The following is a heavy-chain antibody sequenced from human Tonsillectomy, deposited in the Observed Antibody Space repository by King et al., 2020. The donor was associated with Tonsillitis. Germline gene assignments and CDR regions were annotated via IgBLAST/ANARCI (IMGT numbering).Heavy chain of an antibody. Sequence: QVQLVESGGGVVQPGRSLRLSCAASGFTFIPYAMNWVRQAPGKGLEWVALISYDGSNKYYADSVKGRFTISRDNSKNTLYLHMNSLRAEDTAVYYCARGSYDVLTGYKHGMDVWGQGTTVTVSS. V-gene: IGHV3-30-3*01. D-gene: IGHD3-9*01. CDR1: GFTFIPYA. CDR2: ISYDGSNK. CDR3: ARGSYDVLTGYKHGMDV. J-gene: IGHJ6*02.